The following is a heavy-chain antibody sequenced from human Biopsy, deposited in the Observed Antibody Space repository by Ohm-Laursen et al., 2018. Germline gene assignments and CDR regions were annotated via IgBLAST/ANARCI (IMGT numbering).Heavy chain of an antibody. CDR1: GASIEDYY. D-gene: IGHD2-2*01. CDR2: INYRGNT. Sequence: SDTLSLTCTVSGASIEDYYWTWIRQAPGKTLEWIASINYRGNTNYNPSLKSRVTMSAHTSTNQFSLKLISVTAADTAVYYCARDKITYCTSTSCDYFGMDVWGQGTTVTVSS. J-gene: IGHJ6*02. V-gene: IGHV4-59*01. CDR3: ARDKITYCTSTSCDYFGMDV.